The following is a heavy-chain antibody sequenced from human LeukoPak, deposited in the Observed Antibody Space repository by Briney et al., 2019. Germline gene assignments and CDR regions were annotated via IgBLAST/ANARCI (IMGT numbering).Heavy chain of an antibody. CDR2: IYHSGTA. V-gene: IGHV4-4*02. CDR1: GGSISSNNW. J-gene: IGHJ5*02. CDR3: ARSQGYCSSTSCLNWFDP. D-gene: IGHD2-2*01. Sequence: SETLSLTCAVSGGSISSNNWWSWVRQPPGKGLEWIGEIYHSGTANYNPSLKSRVTISVDTSKNQFSLKLSSVTAADTAVYYCARSQGYCSSTSCLNWFDPWGQGTLVTVSS.